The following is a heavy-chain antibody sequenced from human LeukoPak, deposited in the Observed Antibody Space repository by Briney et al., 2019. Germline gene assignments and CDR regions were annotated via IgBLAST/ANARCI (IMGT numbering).Heavy chain of an antibody. CDR1: GYTFTGYY. Sequence: ASVKVSCKASGYTFTGYYMHWVRQAPGQGLEWMGWINPNSGGPNYAQKFQGRVTMTRDTHISTAYMELSRLRSDDPAVYYCARFEQYCSSTSCYTIGMDVWGQGTAVTVSS. J-gene: IGHJ6*01. D-gene: IGHD2-2*02. V-gene: IGHV1-2*02. CDR3: ARFEQYCSSTSCYTIGMDV. CDR2: INPNSGGP.